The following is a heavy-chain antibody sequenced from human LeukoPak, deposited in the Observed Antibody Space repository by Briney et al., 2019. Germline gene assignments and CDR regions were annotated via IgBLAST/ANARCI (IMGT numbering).Heavy chain of an antibody. V-gene: IGHV1-8*02. Sequence: GESLKISCKGSGYSFTNYWIGWVRQATGQGLEWMGWMNPNSGNTGYAQKFQGRVTMTRNTSISTAYMELSSLRSEDTAVYYCAREATYYYDSSGYYYYGYWGQGTLATVSS. J-gene: IGHJ4*02. CDR1: GYSFTNYW. CDR3: AREATYYYDSSGYYYYGY. D-gene: IGHD3-22*01. CDR2: MNPNSGNT.